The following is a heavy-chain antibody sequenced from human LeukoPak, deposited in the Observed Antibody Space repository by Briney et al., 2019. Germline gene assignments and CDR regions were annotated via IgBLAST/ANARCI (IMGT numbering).Heavy chain of an antibody. D-gene: IGHD1-26*01. J-gene: IGHJ4*02. CDR2: IIPILGIA. CDR3: ARERSFSGSYLFDY. V-gene: IGHV1-69*04. Sequence: GASVKVSCKASGGTFSSYAISWVRQAPGQGLEWMGRIIPILGIANYAQKSQGRVTITADKSTSTAYMELSSLRSEDTAVYYCARERSFSGSYLFDYWGQGTLVTVSS. CDR1: GGTFSSYA.